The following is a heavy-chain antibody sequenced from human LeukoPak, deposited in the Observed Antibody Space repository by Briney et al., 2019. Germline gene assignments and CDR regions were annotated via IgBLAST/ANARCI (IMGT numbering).Heavy chain of an antibody. J-gene: IGHJ4*02. CDR3: ARDATEYGDSHFDW. V-gene: IGHV3-33*01. CDR1: GLTFSSYG. CDR2: IWNDGSHQ. D-gene: IGHD4-17*01. Sequence: PGRSLRLSCSASGLTFSSYGMHWVRQAPGKGLEWVAVIWNDGSHQYYADSEKGRFTISRDNSRNTVYLQMNRLRVEDTAVYYCARDATEYGDSHFDWWGQGTLVTVSS.